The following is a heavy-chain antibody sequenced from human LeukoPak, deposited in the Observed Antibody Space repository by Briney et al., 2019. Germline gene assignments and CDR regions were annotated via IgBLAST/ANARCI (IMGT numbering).Heavy chain of an antibody. CDR2: INPSGGST. J-gene: IGHJ3*02. V-gene: IGHV1-46*01. Sequence: EASVKVSCKASGYTFTSYYMHWVRQAPGQGLEWMGIINPSGGSTSYAQKFQGRVTMTRDMSTSTVYMELSSLRSEDTAVYYCARTFIRYSGYDGYAFDIWGQGTMVTVSS. CDR1: GYTFTSYY. CDR3: ARTFIRYSGYDGYAFDI. D-gene: IGHD5-12*01.